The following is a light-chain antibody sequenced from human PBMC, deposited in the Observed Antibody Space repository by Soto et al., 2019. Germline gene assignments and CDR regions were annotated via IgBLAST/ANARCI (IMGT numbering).Light chain of an antibody. CDR2: DAS. CDR3: QVRDVWPT. Sequence: LVLTQSPATLSLSPGERAALSCRASQSVSTSLAWYQHKPGQAPRLIIYDASKRAPGIPARFSGSGSGTDFTLTISSPEPEDFAVYYCQVRDVWPTFGQGTKV. CDR1: QSVSTS. J-gene: IGKJ1*01. V-gene: IGKV3-11*01.